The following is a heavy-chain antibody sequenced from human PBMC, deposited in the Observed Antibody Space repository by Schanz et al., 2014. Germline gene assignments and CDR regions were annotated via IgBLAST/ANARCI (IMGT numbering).Heavy chain of an antibody. Sequence: EVQLVESGGGLVQPGGSLRLSCAASGFTLSNSDMHWVRQGTGKGLEWVSTIGYLDDTYYPDSVKGRFTDSRDSGQNSLYLQMNSLRAGDTAVYYCARGTDWSLHYWGQGALVTVSS. CDR3: ARGTDWSLHY. J-gene: IGHJ4*02. V-gene: IGHV3-13*01. CDR2: IGYLDDT. D-gene: IGHD1-1*01. CDR1: GFTLSNSD.